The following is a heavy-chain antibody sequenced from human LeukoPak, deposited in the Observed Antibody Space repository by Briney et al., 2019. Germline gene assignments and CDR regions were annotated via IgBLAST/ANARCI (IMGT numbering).Heavy chain of an antibody. CDR1: GGSIRSTTAY. D-gene: IGHD1-26*01. V-gene: IGHV4-39*02. J-gene: IGHJ4*01. CDR3: ASAPRQGSIVGLIY. Sequence: SETLSLTCTVSGGSIRSTTAYWGWIRQPPGQGLEWIGAIYYTGTTYYNPSLRSRVTISVDTSKNHFSLKLSSVTAADTALYYCASAPRQGSIVGLIYWGHRTQVTVSS. CDR2: IYYTGTT.